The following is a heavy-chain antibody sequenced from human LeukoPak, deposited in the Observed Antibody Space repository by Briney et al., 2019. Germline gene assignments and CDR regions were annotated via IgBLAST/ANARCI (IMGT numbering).Heavy chain of an antibody. V-gene: IGHV3-23*01. CDR2: ISGSGRST. CDR1: GFSFTSYA. Sequence: GGSLRLSCAASGFSFTSYAMNWVRQAPGKGLEWVSAISGSGRSTYSADSVRGRFTISRDNSKNTLYLQMNSLRAEDTAVYYCAKSTGYNPYFDYWGQGTLVTVSS. D-gene: IGHD3-9*01. J-gene: IGHJ4*02. CDR3: AKSTGYNPYFDY.